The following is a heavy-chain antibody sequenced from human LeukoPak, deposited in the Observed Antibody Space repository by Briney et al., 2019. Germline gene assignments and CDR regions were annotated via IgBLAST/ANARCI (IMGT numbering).Heavy chain of an antibody. CDR3: AEGAFGYSYASIDF. D-gene: IGHD5-18*01. V-gene: IGHV3-43*02. J-gene: IGHJ4*02. Sequence: GGALRLSCAASGFTPDDYAMHWGRHAPGKGLGWVSLISGDGGSTYYADSVKGRFTISRDNSKTSLFLQMNSMRTEDTAFYYCAEGAFGYSYASIDFWGQGTLVTVSS. CDR1: GFTPDDYA. CDR2: ISGDGGST.